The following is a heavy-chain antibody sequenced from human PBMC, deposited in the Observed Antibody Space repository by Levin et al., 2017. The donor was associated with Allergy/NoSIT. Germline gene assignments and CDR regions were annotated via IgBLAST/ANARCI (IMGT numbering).Heavy chain of an antibody. CDR2: IDWDDDK. CDR3: ARILYYYGSGSLGYFDY. Sequence: SGPTLVKSTQTLTLTCTFSGFSLSTSGMCVSWIRQPPGKALEWLARIDWDDDKYYSTSLKTRLTISKDTSKNQVVLTMTNMDPVDTATYYCARILYYYGSGSLGYFDYWGQGSLVTVSS. D-gene: IGHD3-10*01. J-gene: IGHJ4*02. V-gene: IGHV2-70*11. CDR1: GFSLSTSGMC.